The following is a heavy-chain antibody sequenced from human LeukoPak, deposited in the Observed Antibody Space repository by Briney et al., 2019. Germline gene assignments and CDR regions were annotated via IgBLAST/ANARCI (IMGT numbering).Heavy chain of an antibody. CDR3: AKDLHSRGGY. Sequence: GGSLRLSCAASGFTFSSHGMNWVRQAPGKGLEWVSGIRGDGVTTYYADSVKGRFTISRDNSKNTLYLQMNSLRAEDTAVYYCAKDLHSRGGYWGQGTLVTVSS. D-gene: IGHD1-26*01. J-gene: IGHJ4*02. V-gene: IGHV3-23*01. CDR1: GFTFSSHG. CDR2: IRGDGVTT.